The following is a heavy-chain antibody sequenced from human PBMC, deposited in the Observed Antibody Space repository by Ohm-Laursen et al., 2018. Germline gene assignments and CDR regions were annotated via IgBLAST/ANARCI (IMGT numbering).Heavy chain of an antibody. V-gene: IGHV3-7*01. Sequence: SLRLSCAATGFTFSSYWMSWVRQAPGKGLEWVANIKQDGSEKYYVDSVKGRFTISRDNAKNSLYLQMNSLRAEDTAVYYCARVGITIFGVVIIPYYYYGMDVWGQGTTVNVSS. CDR1: GFTFSSYW. J-gene: IGHJ6*02. CDR2: IKQDGSEK. CDR3: ARVGITIFGVVIIPYYYYGMDV. D-gene: IGHD3-3*01.